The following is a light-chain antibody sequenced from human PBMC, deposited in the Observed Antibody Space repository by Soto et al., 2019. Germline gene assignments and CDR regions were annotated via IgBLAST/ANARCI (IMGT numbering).Light chain of an antibody. CDR2: EVS. CDR3: SSYAGSNKYVV. V-gene: IGLV2-8*01. Sequence: QSVLTQPPSASGSPGQSVTISCTGTSSDVGGYNYVSWYQQHPGKAPKLMIYEVSKRPSGVPDRFSGSKSGNTASLTVSGLQAEDEADYYCSSYAGSNKYVVFGGGPKLTVL. CDR1: SSDVGGYNY. J-gene: IGLJ2*01.